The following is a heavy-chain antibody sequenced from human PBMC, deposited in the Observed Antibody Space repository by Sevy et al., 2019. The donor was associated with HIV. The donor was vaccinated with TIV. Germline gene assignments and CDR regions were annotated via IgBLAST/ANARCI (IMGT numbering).Heavy chain of an antibody. Sequence: GGSLRLSCAASGFTFNAFSMHWVRQAPGKGLEWVATISLDGGNQHYADSVRGRFTISRDNSQNALFLQMNSLRPDDTALYYCALERLSSNVAEYFHNWGQGALVTVSS. D-gene: IGHD1-1*01. J-gene: IGHJ1*01. CDR1: GFTFNAFS. CDR2: ISLDGGNQ. V-gene: IGHV3-30-3*01. CDR3: ALERLSSNVAEYFHN.